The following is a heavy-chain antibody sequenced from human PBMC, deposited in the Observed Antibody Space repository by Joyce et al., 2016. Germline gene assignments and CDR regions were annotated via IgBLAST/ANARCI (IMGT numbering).Heavy chain of an antibody. V-gene: IGHV3-48*01. CDR2: IGSSGGIK. CDR3: AGDGRSSGGDY. D-gene: IGHD6-19*01. CDR1: GFAFTKYG. J-gene: IGHJ4*02. Sequence: VQLVDSGGGLVQRGGSLRLSCVASGFAFTKYGINWLRQAPGKGLGWVSCIGSSGGIKQYVGSVRGRFTISRDSAKSSVYLEMNSRRVEDTAMYYGAGDGRSSGGDYWGQGTLVTVSS.